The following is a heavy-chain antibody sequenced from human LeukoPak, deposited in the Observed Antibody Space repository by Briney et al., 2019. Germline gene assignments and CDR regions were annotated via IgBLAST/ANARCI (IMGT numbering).Heavy chain of an antibody. Sequence: GGSLRLSCAASGFTVSSNYMSWVRQAPGKGLEWVSVIHSDGSTYYADSVKGRFTISRDNSKNTLYLQMNSLRAEDTAVYYCARDQVTMVRGVIYYYGMDVWGQGTTVTVSS. CDR2: IHSDGST. CDR3: ARDQVTMVRGVIYYYGMDV. CDR1: GFTVSSNY. V-gene: IGHV3-66*01. J-gene: IGHJ6*02. D-gene: IGHD3-10*01.